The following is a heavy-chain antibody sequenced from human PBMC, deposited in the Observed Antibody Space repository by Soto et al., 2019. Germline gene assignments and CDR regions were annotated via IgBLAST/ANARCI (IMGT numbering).Heavy chain of an antibody. CDR1: GGTFSSYT. J-gene: IGHJ6*02. CDR3: ATPYCSSTSCSSYRYYYYYGMDV. D-gene: IGHD2-2*01. V-gene: IGHV1-69*02. Sequence: QVQLVQSGAEVKKPGSSVKVSCKASGGTFSSYTISWVRQAPGQGLEWMGRIIPILGIANYAQKFQGRVTITADKSTSTAYMELRSLRSEDTAVYYCATPYCSSTSCSSYRYYYYYGMDVWGQGTTVTVSS. CDR2: IIPILGIA.